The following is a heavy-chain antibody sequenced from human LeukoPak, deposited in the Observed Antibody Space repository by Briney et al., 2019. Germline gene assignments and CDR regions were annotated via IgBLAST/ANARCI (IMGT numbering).Heavy chain of an antibody. CDR3: ARVMRGSGSYSLDF. Sequence: SETLSLTCTVSGGSISSYYWGWIRQPPGKGLEWIGYIYYSGSTNYNPSLKSRVTISVDTSKNQFSLRLSSVTAADTAVYYCARVMRGSGSYSLDFWGQGTLVTVSS. V-gene: IGHV4-59*01. D-gene: IGHD3-10*01. J-gene: IGHJ4*02. CDR2: IYYSGST. CDR1: GGSISSYY.